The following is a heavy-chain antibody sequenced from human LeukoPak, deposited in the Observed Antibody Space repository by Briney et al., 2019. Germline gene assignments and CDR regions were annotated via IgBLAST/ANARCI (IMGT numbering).Heavy chain of an antibody. CDR3: ARDPGYCSGGSCYSGVHDRGRWFDP. Sequence: PSETLSLTCAVYGGSFSGYYWSWIRQPPGKGLEWIGEINHSGSTNYNPSLKRRVTISVDTSKNQFSLKLSSVTAADTAVYYCARDPGYCSGGSCYSGVHDRGRWFDPWGQGTLVTVSS. D-gene: IGHD2-15*01. CDR1: GGSFSGYY. J-gene: IGHJ5*02. V-gene: IGHV4-34*01. CDR2: INHSGST.